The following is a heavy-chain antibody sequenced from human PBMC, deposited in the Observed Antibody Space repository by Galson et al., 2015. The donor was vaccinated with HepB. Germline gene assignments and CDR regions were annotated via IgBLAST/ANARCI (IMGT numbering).Heavy chain of an antibody. V-gene: IGHV1-24*01. CDR2: FDPEDGET. CDR3: AIDCYDIEV. Sequence: SVKVSCKVSGYTFSDLSMHWVRQAPGKGLEWMGGFDPEDGETVYAQKLQGRVTMTEDTSTDTAYMELSSLRFEDTAVYYCAIDCYDIEVWGQGTMVTVSS. J-gene: IGHJ3*01. CDR1: GYTFSDLS. D-gene: IGHD3-9*01.